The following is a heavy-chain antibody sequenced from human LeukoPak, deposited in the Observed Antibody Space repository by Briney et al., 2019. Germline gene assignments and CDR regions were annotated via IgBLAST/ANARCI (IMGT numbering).Heavy chain of an antibody. CDR3: ASIRGSGRYGYDY. V-gene: IGHV1-69*06. CDR1: GGTFSSYA. D-gene: IGHD3-10*01. Sequence: SVKVSCKASGGTFSSYAISWVRQAPGQGLEWMGGIIPIFCTANYAQKFQGRVTITADKSTSTAYMELSSLRSEDTAVYYCASIRGSGRYGYDYWGQGTLVTVSS. CDR2: IIPIFCTA. J-gene: IGHJ4*02.